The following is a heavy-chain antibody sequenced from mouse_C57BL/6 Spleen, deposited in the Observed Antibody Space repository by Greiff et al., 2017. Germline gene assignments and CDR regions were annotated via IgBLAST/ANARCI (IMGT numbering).Heavy chain of an antibody. CDR1: GYTFTSYW. CDR2: INPSNGGT. J-gene: IGHJ3*01. CDR3: ARPGGYSGEFAY. V-gene: IGHV1-53*01. D-gene: IGHD2-3*01. Sequence: QVQLQQPGAELVKPGASVKLSCKASGYTFTSYWMHWVKQRPGQGLEWIGNINPSNGGTNYNEKFKSKATLTVDKSSSTAYMQLSSLTSEDSAVDYCARPGGYSGEFAYWGQGTLVTVSA.